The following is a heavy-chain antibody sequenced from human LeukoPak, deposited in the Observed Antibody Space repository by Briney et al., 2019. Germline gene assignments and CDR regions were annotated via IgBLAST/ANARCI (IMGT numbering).Heavy chain of an antibody. CDR3: AKVSQYCSGGSCYSGSYYYYGMDV. D-gene: IGHD2-15*01. V-gene: IGHV3-23*01. CDR2: ISGSGGST. CDR1: GFTFSSYA. Sequence: GGSLRLSCAASGFTFSSYAMSWVRQAPGKGLEWVSAISGSGGSTYYADSVKGRFTISRENSKNTLYLQMNSLRAEDTAVYYCAKVSQYCSGGSCYSGSYYYYGMDVWGQGTTVTVSS. J-gene: IGHJ6*02.